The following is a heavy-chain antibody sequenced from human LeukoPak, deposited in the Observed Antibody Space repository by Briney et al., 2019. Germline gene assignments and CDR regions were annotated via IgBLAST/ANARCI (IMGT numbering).Heavy chain of an antibody. CDR3: ARIAYCSSTSCLFDY. CDR1: GGSISSSSYY. Sequence: SETLSLTCTVSGGSISSSSYYWGWIRQPPGKGLEWIGSIYYSGSTYYNPSLKSRVTISVDTSKNQFSLKLSSVTAADTAVYYCARIAYCSSTSCLFDYWGQGTLVTVSS. D-gene: IGHD2-2*01. J-gene: IGHJ4*02. V-gene: IGHV4-39*07. CDR2: IYYSGST.